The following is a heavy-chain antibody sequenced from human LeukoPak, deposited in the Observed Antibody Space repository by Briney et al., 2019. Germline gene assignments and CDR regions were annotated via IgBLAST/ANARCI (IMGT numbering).Heavy chain of an antibody. Sequence: GASVKVSCKASGGTFSSYAISWVRQAPGQGLEWMGWISAYNGNTNYAQKLQGRVTMTTDTSTSTAYMELRSLRSDDTAVYYCARDVRIVGARHFDYWGQGTLVTVSS. D-gene: IGHD1-26*01. V-gene: IGHV1-18*01. CDR1: GGTFSSYA. CDR3: ARDVRIVGARHFDY. CDR2: ISAYNGNT. J-gene: IGHJ4*02.